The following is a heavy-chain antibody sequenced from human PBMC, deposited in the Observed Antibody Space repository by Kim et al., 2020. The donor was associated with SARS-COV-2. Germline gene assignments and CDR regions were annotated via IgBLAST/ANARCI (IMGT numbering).Heavy chain of an antibody. D-gene: IGHD4-4*01. CDR2: INHSGST. CDR3: AGSRLQSWFDP. Sequence: SETLSLTCAVYGGSFSGYYWSWIRQPPGKGLVWIGEINHSGSTNYNPSLKSRVTISVDTSKNQFSLKLSSVTAADTAVYYCAGSRLQSWFDPWGQGTLVTVSS. CDR1: GGSFSGYY. J-gene: IGHJ5*02. V-gene: IGHV4-34*01.